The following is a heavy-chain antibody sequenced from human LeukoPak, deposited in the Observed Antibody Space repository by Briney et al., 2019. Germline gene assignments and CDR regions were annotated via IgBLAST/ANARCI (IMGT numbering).Heavy chain of an antibody. J-gene: IGHJ6*03. Sequence: SQTLSLTCTVSGGSISSGDYYWSWIRQPPGKGLEWIGYIYYSGSTYYNPSLKSRVTISVDTSKNQFSLKLSSVTAADTAVYYCARGDTVPYYYYMDVWGKGTTVTVSS. V-gene: IGHV4-30-4*08. CDR2: IYYSGST. CDR3: ARGDTVPYYYYMDV. CDR1: GGSISSGDYY.